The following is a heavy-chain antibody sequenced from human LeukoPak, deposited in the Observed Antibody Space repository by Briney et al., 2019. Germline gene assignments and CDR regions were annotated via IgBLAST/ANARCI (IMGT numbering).Heavy chain of an antibody. CDR1: GGTFSSYA. D-gene: IGHD1-7*01. V-gene: IGHV1-69*01. Sequence: SVKVSCKASGGTFSSYAISWVRQAPGQGLEWMGGIIPIFGTANYAQKFQGRVTLTADESTSTAYMELSSLRSEDTAVYYCASRFYNWNYYYFDYWGQGTLVTVSS. CDR3: ASRFYNWNYYYFDY. CDR2: IIPIFGTA. J-gene: IGHJ4*02.